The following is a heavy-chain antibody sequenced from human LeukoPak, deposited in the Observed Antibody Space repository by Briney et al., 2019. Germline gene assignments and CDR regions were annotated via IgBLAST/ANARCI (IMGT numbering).Heavy chain of an antibody. CDR1: GGSFSGYY. V-gene: IGHV4-34*01. Sequence: SETLSLTCAVYGGSFSGYYWSWIRQPPGKGLEWIGEINHSGSTNYNPSLKSRVTISVDTSKNQFSLKLSSVTAADTAVYYCARPKAEMRLRENAFDIWGQGTMVTVSS. J-gene: IGHJ3*02. CDR2: INHSGST. D-gene: IGHD3-16*01. CDR3: ARPKAEMRLRENAFDI.